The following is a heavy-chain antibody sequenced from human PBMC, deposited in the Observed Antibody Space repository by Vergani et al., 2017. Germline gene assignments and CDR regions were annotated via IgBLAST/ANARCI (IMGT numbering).Heavy chain of an antibody. CDR1: GYSLSELS. CDR2: FDPADGET. D-gene: IGHD5-18*01. J-gene: IGHJ4*02. Sequence: QVQLVQSGAEVKKPGASVKVSCKVSGYSLSELSIHWVRQAPGKGLEWMGGFDPADGETIYAQKFQGRVTITADESTSTAYMELSSLRSEDTAVYYCARGGKYSYGTHAFDYWGQGTLVTVSS. V-gene: IGHV1-24*01. CDR3: ARGGKYSYGTHAFDY.